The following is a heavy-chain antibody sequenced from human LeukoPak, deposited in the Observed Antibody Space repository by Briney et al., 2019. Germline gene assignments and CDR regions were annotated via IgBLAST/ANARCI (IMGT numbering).Heavy chain of an antibody. D-gene: IGHD6-19*01. V-gene: IGHV3-48*03. J-gene: IGHJ4*02. CDR2: ISSSGSTI. Sequence: GGSLRPSCAASGFTFSSYEMNWVRQAPGKGLEWVSYISSSGSTIYYADSVKGRFTISRDNSKNTLYLQMNSLRAEDTAVYYCARERNRIAVAMEPIDYWGQGTLVTVSS. CDR3: ARERNRIAVAMEPIDY. CDR1: GFTFSSYE.